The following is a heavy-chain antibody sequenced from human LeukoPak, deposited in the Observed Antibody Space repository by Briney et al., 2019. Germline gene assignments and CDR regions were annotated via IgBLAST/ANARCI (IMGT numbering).Heavy chain of an antibody. CDR2: FYYRGRN. Sequence: SETLSLTCSVSGGSISSSSYSWDWIRQPPGKGLEWIGSFYYRGRNYYNASLRSRVTISVDTSKSQFSLKLSSVTAADTAVYYCARDRASAGGFDYWGQGTLVTVSS. J-gene: IGHJ4*02. CDR1: GGSISSSSYS. V-gene: IGHV4-39*02. D-gene: IGHD2-15*01. CDR3: ARDRASAGGFDY.